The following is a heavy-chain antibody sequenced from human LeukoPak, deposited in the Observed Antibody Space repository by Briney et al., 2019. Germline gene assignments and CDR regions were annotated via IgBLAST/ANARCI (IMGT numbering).Heavy chain of an antibody. CDR2: VYSGGST. J-gene: IGHJ4*02. CDR1: GFIVTNNS. CDR3: ARDPPAVLIDTYG. Sequence: PGRSLRLSCTASGFIVTNNSINWVRQAAGKGLEWVSLVYSGGSTYYADSVKGRFTISRDNSKNMVYLQMNSLRAEDTAMYYCARDPPAVLIDTYGWGQGTLVTVSS. V-gene: IGHV3-66*01. D-gene: IGHD2-8*01.